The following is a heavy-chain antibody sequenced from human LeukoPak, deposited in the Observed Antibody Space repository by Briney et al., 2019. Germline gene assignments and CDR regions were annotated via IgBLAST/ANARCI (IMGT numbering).Heavy chain of an antibody. D-gene: IGHD3-22*01. CDR1: GYTFTSYG. V-gene: IGHV1-18*01. J-gene: IGHJ4*02. Sequence: ASVKVSCKASGYTFTSYGISWVRQAPGQGLEWMGWISAYNGKTNYAQKLQGRVTMTTDTSTSTAYMELRSLRSDDTAVYYCARDTPYYYDSSGYPSRFDYWGQGTQVTVSS. CDR3: ARDTPYYYDSSGYPSRFDY. CDR2: ISAYNGKT.